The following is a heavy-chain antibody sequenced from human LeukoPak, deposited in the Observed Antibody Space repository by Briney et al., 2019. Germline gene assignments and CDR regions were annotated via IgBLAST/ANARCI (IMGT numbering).Heavy chain of an antibody. V-gene: IGHV3-48*01. CDR2: ISSSSSPI. CDR3: ARGSYDYVWGSYRYQEKKPGGY. D-gene: IGHD3-16*02. Sequence: GGSLRLSCAASGFTFSSYSMNWVRQAPGKGLEWLSYISSSSSPIYYADSVKGRFTLSRDNAKNSLYLQMNSLRAEDTAVYYCARGSYDYVWGSYRYQEKKPGGYWGQGTLVTVSS. CDR1: GFTFSSYS. J-gene: IGHJ4*02.